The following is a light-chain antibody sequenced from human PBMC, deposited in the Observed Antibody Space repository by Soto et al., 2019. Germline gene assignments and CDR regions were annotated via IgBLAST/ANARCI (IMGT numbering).Light chain of an antibody. CDR2: GAS. CDR1: QSVSSSY. V-gene: IGKV3-20*01. Sequence: EIVLTQSPGTLSLSPGERATLSCRASQSVSSSYLAWYQQKPGQAPRLLIYGASSRATGIPDRFSGSGSGTDFTLTISRLEPEEFSVYYCQQYGSSPYTFGQGTQRVI. J-gene: IGKJ2*01. CDR3: QQYGSSPYT.